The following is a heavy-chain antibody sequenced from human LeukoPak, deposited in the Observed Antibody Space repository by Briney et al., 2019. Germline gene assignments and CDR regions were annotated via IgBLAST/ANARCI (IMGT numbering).Heavy chain of an antibody. CDR3: TRGPLGGESFDI. V-gene: IGHV4-4*07. CDR2: IYHTGST. Sequence: SETLSLTCTVSGGSLSNHYWNWIRHPAGTGLEYIGRIYHTGSTNYNPSLKSRVTLSVDTSNNQFSLNLTSVTAADTAVYYCTRGPLGGESFDIWGQGTMVTVSS. J-gene: IGHJ3*02. CDR1: GGSLSNHY. D-gene: IGHD3-16*01.